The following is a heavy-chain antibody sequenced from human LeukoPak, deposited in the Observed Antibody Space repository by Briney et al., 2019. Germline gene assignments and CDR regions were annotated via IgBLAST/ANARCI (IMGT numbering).Heavy chain of an antibody. CDR3: ARSRGRSLGL. V-gene: IGHV4-34*01. CDR1: GGSFGGYY. D-gene: IGHD5-24*01. CDR2: INHSGST. Sequence: PSETLSLTCAVYGGSFGGYYWSWIRQPPGKGLEWIGEINHSGSTNYNPSLKSRVTISVDTSKNQFSLKLSSVTAADTAVYYCARSRGRSLGLWGQGTLVTVSS. J-gene: IGHJ4*02.